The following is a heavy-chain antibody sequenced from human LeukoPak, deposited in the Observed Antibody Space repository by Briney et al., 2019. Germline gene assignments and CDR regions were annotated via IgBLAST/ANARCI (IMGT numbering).Heavy chain of an antibody. CDR2: ISSNGGST. CDR1: GFTFSSYA. CDR3: ASQDSGSSGYSDAFDI. J-gene: IGHJ3*02. V-gene: IGHV3-64*01. Sequence: GGSLRLSCAASGFTFSSYAMHWVRQAPRQELEYVSAISSNGGSTYYANSVKGRFTISRDNSKNTLYLQMGSLRAEDMAVYYCASQDSGSSGYSDAFDIWGQGTMVTVSS. D-gene: IGHD3-22*01.